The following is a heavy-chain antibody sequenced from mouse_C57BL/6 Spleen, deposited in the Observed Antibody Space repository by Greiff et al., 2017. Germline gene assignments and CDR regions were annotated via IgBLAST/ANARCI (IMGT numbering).Heavy chain of an antibody. D-gene: IGHD2-3*01. Sequence: EVKLVESGGGLVKPGGSLKLSCAASGFTFSSYAMSWVRQTPEKRLEWVATISDGGSYTYYPDNVKGRFHISRDNAKNNLYLQMSHLKSEDTAMYYCAREGGVGDGYYWYFDVWGTGTTVTVSS. CDR2: ISDGGSYT. CDR1: GFTFSSYA. V-gene: IGHV5-4*01. CDR3: AREGGVGDGYYWYFDV. J-gene: IGHJ1*03.